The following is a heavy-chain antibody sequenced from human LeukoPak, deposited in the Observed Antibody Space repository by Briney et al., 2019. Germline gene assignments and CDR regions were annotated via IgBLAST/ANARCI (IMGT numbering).Heavy chain of an antibody. V-gene: IGHV3-64D*09. CDR2: TSTNGDTT. CDR3: VKDYRRDWNDHWFDS. J-gene: IGHJ5*01. CDR1: GFTFNNYF. Sequence: GGSLRLSCSASGFTFNNYFMHWVRQAPGKGLEYVSATSTNGDTTYYTDSVKGRFTISRDNSKNTLSLQMSSLRAEDTAVYYCVKDYRRDWNDHWFDSWGEGTLVTVSP. D-gene: IGHD1-1*01.